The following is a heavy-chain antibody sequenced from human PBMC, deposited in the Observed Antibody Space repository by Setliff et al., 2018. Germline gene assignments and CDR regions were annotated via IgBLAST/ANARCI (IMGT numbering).Heavy chain of an antibody. J-gene: IGHJ6*02. CDR2: INAGNGNT. V-gene: IGHV1-3*01. Sequence: EASVKVSCKASGYTFTSYAMHWVRQAPGQRLEWMGWINAGNGNTKYSQKFQGRVTITRDTSASTAYMELSSLRSEDTAVYYCANSRVTNFRGHLYLPRGLDVWGQGTTVTVSS. CDR3: ANSRVTNFRGHLYLPRGLDV. D-gene: IGHD3-16*01. CDR1: GYTFTSYA.